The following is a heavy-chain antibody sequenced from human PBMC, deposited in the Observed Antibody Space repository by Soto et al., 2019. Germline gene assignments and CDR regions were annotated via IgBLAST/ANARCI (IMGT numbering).Heavy chain of an antibody. D-gene: IGHD3-22*01. CDR1: GYSISSGYY. V-gene: IGHV4-38-2*01. Sequence: LTCAVSGYSISSGYYWGWIRQPPGKGLEWIGSIYHSGSTYYNPSLKSRVTISVDTSKNQFSLKLSSVTAADTAVYYCASGRITPIVAYYFDYWGQGTLVTVSS. CDR2: IYHSGST. J-gene: IGHJ4*02. CDR3: ASGRITPIVAYYFDY.